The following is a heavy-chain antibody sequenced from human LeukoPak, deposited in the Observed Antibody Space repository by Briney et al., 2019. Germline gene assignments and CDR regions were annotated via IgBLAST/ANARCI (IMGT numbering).Heavy chain of an antibody. Sequence: HPGGSLRLSCAASGFTVSNNYMSWVRQAPGKGLEWVSVIYSGDNTYYVESVKGRFTISRDNSKNTLFLQMNRLRAEDTAVYYCAGRRVLDASFDYWGQGTQVTVSS. D-gene: IGHD3-16*01. CDR3: AGRRVLDASFDY. CDR2: IYSGDNT. CDR1: GFTVSNNY. V-gene: IGHV3-66*02. J-gene: IGHJ4*02.